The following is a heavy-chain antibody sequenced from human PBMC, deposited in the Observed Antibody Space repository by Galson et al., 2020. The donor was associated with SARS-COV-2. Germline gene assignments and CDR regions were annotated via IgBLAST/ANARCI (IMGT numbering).Heavy chain of an antibody. Sequence: SETLFLTRTVSGGSISSSSYYWGWIRQPPGKGLEWIGSIYYSGSTYYNPSLKSRVTISVDTSKNQFSLKLSSVTAADTAVYYCARLNDDYVYYYGMDVWGQGTTVTVSS. V-gene: IGHV4-39*01. CDR2: IYYSGST. D-gene: IGHD2-8*01. CDR1: GGSISSSSYY. CDR3: ARLNDDYVYYYGMDV. J-gene: IGHJ6*02.